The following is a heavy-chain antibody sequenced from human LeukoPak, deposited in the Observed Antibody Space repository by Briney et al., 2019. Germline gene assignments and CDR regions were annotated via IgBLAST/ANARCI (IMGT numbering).Heavy chain of an antibody. CDR3: VRGGVVPAATDFDY. Sequence: SETLSPTCAVYGGSFSGYYWGWIRQPPGKGLEWIGEINHSGSTNYNPSLKSRVTISVDTSRNQFSLKLSSVTAADTAVYYCVRGGVVPAATDFDYWGQGTLVTVSS. CDR1: GGSFSGYY. CDR2: INHSGST. D-gene: IGHD2-2*01. J-gene: IGHJ4*02. V-gene: IGHV4-34*01.